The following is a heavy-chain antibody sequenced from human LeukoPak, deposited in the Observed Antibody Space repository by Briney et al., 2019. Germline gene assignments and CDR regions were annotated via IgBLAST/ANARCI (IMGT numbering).Heavy chain of an antibody. Sequence: GGSLRLACAASGFTFSSYWMHWVRQAPGKGLVWVSHINTDGRSTNYADSVKGRFTISRDNAKNTLYLQMNSLRAEDTAVYYCATTKEYCGGDCRFDYWGQGTLVTVSS. V-gene: IGHV3-74*01. CDR3: ATTKEYCGGDCRFDY. CDR1: GFTFSSYW. D-gene: IGHD2-21*02. CDR2: INTDGRST. J-gene: IGHJ4*02.